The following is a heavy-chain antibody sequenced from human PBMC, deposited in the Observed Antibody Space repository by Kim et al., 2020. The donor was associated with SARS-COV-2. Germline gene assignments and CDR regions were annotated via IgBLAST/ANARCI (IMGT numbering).Heavy chain of an antibody. CDR3: ARVGIEAAGNPYYFDY. D-gene: IGHD6-13*01. Sequence: GGSLRLSCAASGFTVSINYMSWVRQAPGKGLEWVSVIYSGGSTYYADSVKGRFTISRDNSKNTLYLQMNSLRAEDTAVYYFARVGIEAAGNPYYFDYWGQGTLVTVSS. J-gene: IGHJ4*02. CDR1: GFTVSINY. CDR2: IYSGGST. V-gene: IGHV3-66*01.